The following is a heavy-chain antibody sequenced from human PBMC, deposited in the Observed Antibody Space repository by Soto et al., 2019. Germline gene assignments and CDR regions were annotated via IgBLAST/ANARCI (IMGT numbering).Heavy chain of an antibody. Sequence: EVQLLESGGGLVRPGGSLRLSCAASGFIFSNYAMNWVRRAPGKGLEWVSVISGSGGSAFYADSVQGRFTISRDNSKDTLYLQMNSLRAEDTATYYCARGWGYDSNDYYYVYWGQGTLVIVSS. CDR1: GFIFSNYA. CDR3: ARGWGYDSNDYYYVY. J-gene: IGHJ4*02. CDR2: ISGSGGSA. V-gene: IGHV3-23*01. D-gene: IGHD3-22*01.